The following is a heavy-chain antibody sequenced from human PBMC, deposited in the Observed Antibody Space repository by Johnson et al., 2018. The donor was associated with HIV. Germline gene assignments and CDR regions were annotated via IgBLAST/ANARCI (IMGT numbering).Heavy chain of an antibody. CDR2: IDGNGGST. V-gene: IGHV3-20*04. CDR1: GFTFDDYG. D-gene: IGHD3-22*01. Sequence: VQLVESGGRVVRRGGSLRLSCAASGFTFDDYGMSWVRQGPGKGLEWVSGIDGNGGSTGYADSVKGRFTTSRDNTKNSLHLQMNSLRGEDTALYYCARGFVRISMILVADAFDLWGQGTMVTVSS. J-gene: IGHJ3*01. CDR3: ARGFVRISMILVADAFDL.